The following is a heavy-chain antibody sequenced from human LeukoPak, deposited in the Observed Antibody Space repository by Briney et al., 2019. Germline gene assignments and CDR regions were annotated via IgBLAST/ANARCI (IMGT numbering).Heavy chain of an antibody. J-gene: IGHJ4*02. CDR2: IKSNI. D-gene: IGHD6-13*01. Sequence: GGSLRLSCSASGFTFSDYSMNWVRQAPGKGLEWLAYIKSNIHYADSVKGRFTISRDNAKNLLYLQMNSLTADDTAVYYCARDDTSSWYQEYWGQGTLVAVSS. CDR1: GFTFSDYS. CDR3: ARDDTSSWYQEY. V-gene: IGHV3-69-1*02.